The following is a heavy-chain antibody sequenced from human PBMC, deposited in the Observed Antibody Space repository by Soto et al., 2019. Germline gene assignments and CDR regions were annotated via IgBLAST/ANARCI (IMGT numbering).Heavy chain of an antibody. CDR2: IIPIFGTA. D-gene: IGHD2-8*01. V-gene: IGHV1-69*13. CDR3: ASSSDCTSGVCDCFDY. Sequence: GASVQVSCKASGGTFSSYAISWVRQAPGQGLEWMGGIIPIFGTANYAQKFQGRVTITADESTSTAYMELSSLRSEDTAVYYCASSSDCTSGVCDCFDYWCQRTVVTAS. CDR1: GGTFSSYA. J-gene: IGHJ4*02.